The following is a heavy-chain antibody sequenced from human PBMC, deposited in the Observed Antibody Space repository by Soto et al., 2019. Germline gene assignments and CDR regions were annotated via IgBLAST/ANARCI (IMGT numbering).Heavy chain of an antibody. D-gene: IGHD3-22*01. Sequence: QVQLQESGPVLVKPSETLSLICMVSSGTISNYNWSWVRQLPGKGLEWMGYIYYSGGTRYNPSLKSRVTISVDTPKNQFSLKLSSVIAADTAVYYCARSGSSDLDDAFDIWGQGTMVTVSS. CDR3: ARSGSSDLDDAFDI. CDR1: SGTISNYN. V-gene: IGHV4-59*01. CDR2: IYYSGGT. J-gene: IGHJ3*02.